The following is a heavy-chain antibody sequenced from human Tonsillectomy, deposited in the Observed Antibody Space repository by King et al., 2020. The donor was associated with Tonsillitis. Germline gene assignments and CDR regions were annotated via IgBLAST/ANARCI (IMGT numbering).Heavy chain of an antibody. V-gene: IGHV4-4*07. Sequence: QLQESGPGLVKPSETLSLTCTVSGGSISGYYWTWIRQPAGKGLEWIGRIYAGGSTNYNPSLQSRVTMSVDISKNQVSLKLTSVTAADTAVYFCARSGGLVGTRVEFDPWGQGTLVTVSS. CDR2: IYAGGST. D-gene: IGHD1-26*01. CDR3: ARSGGLVGTRVEFDP. J-gene: IGHJ5*02. CDR1: GGSISGYY.